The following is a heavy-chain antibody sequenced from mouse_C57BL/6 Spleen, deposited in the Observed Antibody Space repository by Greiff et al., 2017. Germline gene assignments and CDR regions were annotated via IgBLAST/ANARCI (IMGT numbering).Heavy chain of an antibody. D-gene: IGHD2-3*01. V-gene: IGHV5-17*01. CDR3: AREDDGYYDYFDY. CDR2: ISSGSSTS. J-gene: IGHJ2*01. Sequence: EVQLVESGGGLVKPGGSLKLSCAASGFTFSDYGMHWVRQAPEKGLEWVAYISSGSSTSYYADTVKGRFTISRENAKNTLFLQMTSLRSEDTAMYYCAREDDGYYDYFDYWGQGTTLTVSS. CDR1: GFTFSDYG.